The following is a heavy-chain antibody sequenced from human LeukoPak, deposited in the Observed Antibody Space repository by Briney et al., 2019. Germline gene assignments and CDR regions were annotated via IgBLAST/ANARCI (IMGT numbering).Heavy chain of an antibody. CDR1: GFTFSSYW. V-gene: IGHV3-7*01. Sequence: GGSLRLSCAASGFTFSSYWMSWVRQAPGKGLEWVANIKQDGSEKYYADSVKGRFTISRDNAKNSLYLQMNSLRAEDTAVYYCARQQLVRGYGMDVWGQGTTVTVSS. CDR2: IKQDGSEK. D-gene: IGHD6-13*01. CDR3: ARQQLVRGYGMDV. J-gene: IGHJ6*02.